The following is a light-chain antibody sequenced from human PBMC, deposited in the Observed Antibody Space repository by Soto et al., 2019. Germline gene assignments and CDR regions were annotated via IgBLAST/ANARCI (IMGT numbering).Light chain of an antibody. V-gene: IGLV2-14*03. CDR2: DVS. J-gene: IGLJ2*01. CDR3: SSYTASVRRL. CDR1: SSDVGAYNY. Sequence: QSALTQPASVSGSPGQSITISCTGSSSDVGAYNYVSWYQHHPGKAPKLIIYDVSYWPSGVSIRFFGSKSGSTASLTISGLQPEDEADYYCSSYTASVRRLFGGGTKLTVL.